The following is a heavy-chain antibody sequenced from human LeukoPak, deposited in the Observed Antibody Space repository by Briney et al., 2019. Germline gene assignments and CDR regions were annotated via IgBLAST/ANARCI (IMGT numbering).Heavy chain of an antibody. D-gene: IGHD2-2*01. CDR3: ARQKCTSTSCLTKNAFNI. V-gene: IGHV4-4*09. Sequence: SETLSLTCTVSGSISGYYWSWIRQPPGKGLEWIGYIYTSGSTNYNPSLESRVTISVDTSKNQFSLDLSSVTAADTAVYYCARQKCTSTSCLTKNAFNIWGQGTMVTVSS. J-gene: IGHJ3*02. CDR2: IYTSGST. CDR1: GSISGYY.